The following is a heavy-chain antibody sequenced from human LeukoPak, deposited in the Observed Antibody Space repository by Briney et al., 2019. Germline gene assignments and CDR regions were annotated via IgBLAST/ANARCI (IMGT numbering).Heavy chain of an antibody. V-gene: IGHV4-59*08. CDR3: AKTGDYYGSGSYRNWFDP. CDR2: IYYSGST. CDR1: GGSISSYY. Sequence: SETLSLTCTVSGGSISSYYWSWIRQPPGKGLEWIGYIYYSGSTNYNPSLKSRVTISVDTSKNQFSLKLSSVTAADMAVYYCAKTGDYYGSGSYRNWFDPWGQGTLVTASS. D-gene: IGHD3-10*01. J-gene: IGHJ5*02.